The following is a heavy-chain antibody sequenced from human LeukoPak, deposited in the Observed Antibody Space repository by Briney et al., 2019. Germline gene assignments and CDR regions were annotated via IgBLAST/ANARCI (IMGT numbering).Heavy chain of an antibody. J-gene: IGHJ4*02. CDR3: AREGDISVITHAY. D-gene: IGHD5-12*01. CDR1: GFTFSSFW. CDR2: IKQDGSEK. V-gene: IGHV3-7*01. Sequence: PGGSLRLSCAASGFTFSSFWMNWLRQAPGKGLEWVANIKQDGSEKYYADSVKGRFTISRDNAKNSLLLQMNSLRAEDTAVYYCAREGDISVITHAYWGQGTLVTVSS.